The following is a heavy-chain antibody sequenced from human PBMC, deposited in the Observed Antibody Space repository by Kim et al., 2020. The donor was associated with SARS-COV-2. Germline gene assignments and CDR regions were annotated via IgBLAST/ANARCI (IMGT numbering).Heavy chain of an antibody. Sequence: SETLSLTCTVSGGSISSYYWSWIRQPPGKGLEWIGYIYYSGSTNYNPSLKSRVTISVDTSKNQFSLKLSSVTAADTAVYYCARAGNPRYYYYGSGSYYDTHAFDIWGQGTMVTVSS. CDR2: IYYSGST. D-gene: IGHD3-10*01. J-gene: IGHJ3*02. V-gene: IGHV4-59*13. CDR1: GGSISSYY. CDR3: ARAGNPRYYYYGSGSYYDTHAFDI.